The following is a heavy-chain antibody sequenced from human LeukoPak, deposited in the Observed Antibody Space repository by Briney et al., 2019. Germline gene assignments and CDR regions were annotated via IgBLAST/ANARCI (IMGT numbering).Heavy chain of an antibody. J-gene: IGHJ6*03. D-gene: IGHD6-19*01. CDR2: ISYSGST. CDR1: GGSISSYY. Sequence: RTSETLSLTCTVSGGSISSYYWSWIRQPPGKGLEWIGYISYSGSTTYNPSLRSRVTISVDTSKNQFSLKLSSVTAADTAVYYCARHLIRRDYSSGWSQSRYYYYYMDVWGKGTTVTISS. CDR3: ARHLIRRDYSSGWSQSRYYYYYMDV. V-gene: IGHV4-59*08.